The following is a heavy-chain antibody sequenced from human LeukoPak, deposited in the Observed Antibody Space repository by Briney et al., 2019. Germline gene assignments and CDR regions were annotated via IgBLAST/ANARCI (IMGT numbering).Heavy chain of an antibody. V-gene: IGHV4-59*01. CDR2: IYYGGST. J-gene: IGHJ4*02. CDR1: GGSISSYY. D-gene: IGHD3-16*02. Sequence: PSETLSLTCTVSGGSISSYYWSWIRQPPGKGLEWIGYIYYGGSTNYNPSLKSRVTIPVDTSKNQFSLKLSSVTAADTAVYYCAGLNYDYVWGSYRYPADWGQGTLVTVSS. CDR3: AGLNYDYVWGSYRYPAD.